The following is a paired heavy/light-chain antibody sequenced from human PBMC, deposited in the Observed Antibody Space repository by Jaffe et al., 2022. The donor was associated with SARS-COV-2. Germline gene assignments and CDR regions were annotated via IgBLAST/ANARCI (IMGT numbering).Heavy chain of an antibody. CDR3: ARLRLPYSGYGNWFDP. D-gene: IGHD5-12*01. Sequence: QLQLQESGPGLVKPSDTLSLTCTVSGGSISSSTHYWGWIRQPPGKGLQWIGSVYYRGSTYYNPSLKSRVTISVDTSKNQFSLKLSSVTAADTAVYYCARLRLPYSGYGNWFDPWGQGTLVTVSS. V-gene: IGHV4-39*01. CDR2: VYYRGST. J-gene: IGHJ5*02. CDR1: GGSISSSTHY.
Light chain of an antibody. CDR1: QGIRSY. Sequence: DIQLTQSPSFLSASVGDRVTITCRASQGIRSYLAWYQQKPGKAPKLLIYAASTLQSGVPSRFSGSGSGTEFTLTISSLQPEDFATYYCQQLNNYPLTFGPGTKVDIK. V-gene: IGKV1-9*01. CDR2: AAS. J-gene: IGKJ3*01. CDR3: QQLNNYPLT.